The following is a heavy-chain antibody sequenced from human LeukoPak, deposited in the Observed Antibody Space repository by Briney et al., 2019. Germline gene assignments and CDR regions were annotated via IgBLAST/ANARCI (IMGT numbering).Heavy chain of an antibody. CDR1: GYTFTSYG. J-gene: IGHJ4*02. CDR3: AREVPYYFDY. CDR2: INPNSGGT. Sequence: ASVKVSCKASGYTFTSYGISWVRQAPGQGLEWMGWINPNSGGTNYAQKFQGRVTMTSDTSISTAYMELSRLRSDDTAVYYCAREVPYYFDYWGQGTLVTVSS. V-gene: IGHV1-2*02.